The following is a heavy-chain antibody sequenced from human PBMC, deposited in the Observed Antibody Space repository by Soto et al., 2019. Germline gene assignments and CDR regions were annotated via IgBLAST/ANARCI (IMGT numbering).Heavy chain of an antibody. Sequence: TLADTFTVSGGSISSGAYYWIWIHQTTGKGLEWIGYIYYSGSTYYNPSLKSRVTISVDTSKNQFSLKLSSVTAADTAVYYCARDRSAAGTGYYYYGMDVWGQGTTVTVSS. V-gene: IGHV4-31*03. CDR1: GGSISSGAYY. CDR2: IYYSGST. CDR3: ARDRSAAGTGYYYYGMDV. J-gene: IGHJ6*02. D-gene: IGHD6-13*01.